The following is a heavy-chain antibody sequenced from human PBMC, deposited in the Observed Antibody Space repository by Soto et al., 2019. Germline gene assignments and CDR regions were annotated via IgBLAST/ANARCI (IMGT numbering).Heavy chain of an antibody. D-gene: IGHD6-6*01. CDR1: GGTFSSYA. J-gene: IGHJ6*02. Sequence: GASVKVSCKASGGTFSSYAISWVRQAPGQGLEWMGGIIPIFGTANYAQKFQGRVTITADESTSTAYMELSSLRSEDTAVYYCARDGNSSSSYYYCYGMDVWGQGTTVTVSS. CDR3: ARDGNSSSSYYYCYGMDV. V-gene: IGHV1-69*13. CDR2: IIPIFGTA.